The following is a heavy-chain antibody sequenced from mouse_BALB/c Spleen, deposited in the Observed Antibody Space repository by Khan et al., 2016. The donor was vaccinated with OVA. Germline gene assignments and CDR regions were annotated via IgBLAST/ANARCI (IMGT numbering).Heavy chain of an antibody. J-gene: IGHJ2*01. Sequence: VQLKESGPGLVKPSQSLSLTCTVTGYSITNNYAWNWIRQFPGNKLEWMGYISYSGSTNYNPSLKSRISITRATSKNQFFLQLNSVTTEDTATYYCARGNYYGYYFDYWGQGTTLTVSS. CDR2: ISYSGST. V-gene: IGHV3-2*02. CDR3: ARGNYYGYYFDY. D-gene: IGHD1-1*01. CDR1: GYSITNNYA.